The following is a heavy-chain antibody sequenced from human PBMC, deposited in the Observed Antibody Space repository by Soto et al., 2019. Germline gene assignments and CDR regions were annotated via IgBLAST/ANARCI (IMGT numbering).Heavy chain of an antibody. V-gene: IGHV3-30*18. J-gene: IGHJ6*02. CDR1: GFTFSSDG. CDR3: AKADITIFGGALVV. D-gene: IGHD3-3*01. CDR2: ISYDGFNK. Sequence: AGSLRLSCAASGFTFSSDGMHWVRQAPGKGLEWVAVISYDGFNKYNADSVKGRFTISRDNSKNTLYLEMNGLRAEDTAVYYCAKADITIFGGALVVWGQGTTVTVSS.